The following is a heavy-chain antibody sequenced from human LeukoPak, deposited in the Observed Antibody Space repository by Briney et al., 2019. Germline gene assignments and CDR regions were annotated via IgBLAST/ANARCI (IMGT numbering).Heavy chain of an antibody. CDR2: INPSSGDT. Sequence: ASVKVSCKASGYTFSGYYIHWVRQAPGQGLEWTGWINPSSGDTNYLQEFQDRVTMTRDTSISTAYMELSRLRSDDTAVYFCARGGKSQWDPFDYWGQGTLVTVSS. CDR3: ARGGKSQWDPFDY. D-gene: IGHD1-26*01. CDR1: GYTFSGYY. V-gene: IGHV1-2*02. J-gene: IGHJ4*02.